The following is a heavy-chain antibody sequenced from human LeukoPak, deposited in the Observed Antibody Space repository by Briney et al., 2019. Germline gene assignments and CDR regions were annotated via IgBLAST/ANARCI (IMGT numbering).Heavy chain of an antibody. CDR1: GYTFTGYY. CDR2: INPNSGGT. Sequence: GASVKVSCKASGYTFTGYYMHWVRQAPGQGLEWMGWINPNSGGTNYAQKFQGRVTMTRDTSISTAYMELSRLRSDDTAVYYCARADPERGYYDSSGHLKDIWGQGTMVTVSS. D-gene: IGHD3-22*01. V-gene: IGHV1-2*02. CDR3: ARADPERGYYDSSGHLKDI. J-gene: IGHJ3*02.